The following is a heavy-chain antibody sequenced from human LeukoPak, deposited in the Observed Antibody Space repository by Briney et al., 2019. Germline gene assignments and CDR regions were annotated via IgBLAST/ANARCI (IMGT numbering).Heavy chain of an antibody. CDR1: GGSISTNDYY. Sequence: PSETLSLTCSVSGGSISTNDYYWDWIRQPPGMGLEYIGSIYYSGSTYYNPSLKSRVTISVDTSKNQFSLRLSSVTAADTAVYYCARHRGSSSLFDYWGQGTLVTVSS. V-gene: IGHV4-39*01. J-gene: IGHJ4*02. CDR3: ARHRGSSSLFDY. D-gene: IGHD6-6*01. CDR2: IYYSGST.